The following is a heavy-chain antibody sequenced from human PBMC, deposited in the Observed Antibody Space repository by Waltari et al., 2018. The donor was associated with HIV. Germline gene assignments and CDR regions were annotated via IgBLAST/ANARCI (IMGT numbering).Heavy chain of an antibody. CDR1: GYSFPNYW. CDR2: ISPGDSDT. J-gene: IGHJ5*02. CDR3: ARRGAYCSGGRCFGFDP. Sequence: EVQLVQSGPEVTKPGESLKISCKVSGYSFPNYWIAWVRQMPGKGLEWMGFISPGDSDTRYRPSFEGQVTISADKSTSTAYLQWSSLKASDTAMYYCARRGAYCSGGRCFGFDPWGQGTLVTVSS. D-gene: IGHD2-15*01. V-gene: IGHV5-51*03.